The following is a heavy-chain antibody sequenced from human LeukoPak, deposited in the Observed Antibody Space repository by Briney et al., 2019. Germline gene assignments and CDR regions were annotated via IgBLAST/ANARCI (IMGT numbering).Heavy chain of an antibody. J-gene: IGHJ3*02. CDR3: ASLYYYDSSGYWVLDAFDI. CDR1: GGSISSGGYY. D-gene: IGHD3-22*01. CDR2: IYYSGST. V-gene: IGHV4-31*03. Sequence: TSETLSLTCTVSGGSISSGGYYWSWIRQHPGKGLEWIGYIYYSGSTYYNPSLKSRVTISADTSKNQFSLKLSSVTAADTAVYYCASLYYYDSSGYWVLDAFDIWGQGTMVTVSS.